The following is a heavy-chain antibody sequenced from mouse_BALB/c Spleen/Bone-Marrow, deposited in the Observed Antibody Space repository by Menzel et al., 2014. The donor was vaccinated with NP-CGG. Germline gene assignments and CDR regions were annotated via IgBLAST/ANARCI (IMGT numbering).Heavy chain of an antibody. Sequence: EVKLVESGGGLVQPGGSLRLSCAASGFTFTDYYMSWVRQPPGKALEWLGFIRNKANGYTTYYSASVKGRFTISRDSSQSILYLQMNTLRAEDSATYYCARDENVGIYWYFDVWGAGTTVTVSS. V-gene: IGHV7-3*02. CDR3: ARDENVGIYWYFDV. J-gene: IGHJ1*01. CDR1: GFTFTDYY. CDR2: IRNKANGYTT.